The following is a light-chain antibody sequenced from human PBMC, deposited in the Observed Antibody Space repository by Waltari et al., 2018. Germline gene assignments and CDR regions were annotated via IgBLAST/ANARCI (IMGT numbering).Light chain of an antibody. J-gene: IGLJ1*01. Sequence: QSALTQPASVSGSPGQSITISCTGASRDIGAYNYVSWYQQHPDEAPKPMIYDVNNRPSGVSNRFSGSKSGNTASLTISGLQAEDEADYYCCSYTSSSPYVFGTGTKVTVL. CDR1: SRDIGAYNY. V-gene: IGLV2-14*03. CDR3: CSYTSSSPYV. CDR2: DVN.